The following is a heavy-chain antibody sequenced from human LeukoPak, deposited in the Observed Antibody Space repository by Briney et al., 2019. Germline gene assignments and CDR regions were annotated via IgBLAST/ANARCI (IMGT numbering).Heavy chain of an antibody. CDR2: ISAYNGNT. CDR3: ARDAAMVRGVINAFDI. Sequence: ASVKVSCKASGYTFTSYGISWVRQAPEQGLEWMGWISAYNGNTNYAQKLQGRVTMTTDTSTSTAYMELRSLRSDDTAVYYCARDAAMVRGVINAFDIWGQGTMVTVSS. D-gene: IGHD3-10*01. V-gene: IGHV1-18*01. J-gene: IGHJ3*02. CDR1: GYTFTSYG.